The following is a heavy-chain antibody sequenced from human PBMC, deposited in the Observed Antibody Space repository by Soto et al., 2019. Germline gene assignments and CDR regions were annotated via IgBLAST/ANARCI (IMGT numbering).Heavy chain of an antibody. CDR3: AHCAYRNGSDY. D-gene: IGHD2-2*02. Sequence: QITLKESGPTLVKPTQTLTLTCTFSGFSLSTSGVGVGWIRQPPGKALEWLALIYWDDDKRYSPSMKSRLTVTKDTSSTLVVNTMSNLVPADTATYYCAHCAYRNGSDYWGQGTLVTVSS. CDR1: GFSLSTSGVG. J-gene: IGHJ4*02. V-gene: IGHV2-5*02. CDR2: IYWDDDK.